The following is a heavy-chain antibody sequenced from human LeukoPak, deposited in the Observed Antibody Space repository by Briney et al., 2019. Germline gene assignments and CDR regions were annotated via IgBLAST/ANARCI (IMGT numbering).Heavy chain of an antibody. CDR2: ISGSGGST. D-gene: IGHD6-19*01. CDR3: VVRGWMVIGYHFDY. V-gene: IGHV3-23*01. CDR1: GFTFSSYA. J-gene: IGHJ4*02. Sequence: GGSLRLPCAASGFTFSSYAMSWVRQAPGKGLEGVSAISGSGGSTYYADSVKGRFTISRDNSKNTLYLQMNSLRAEDTALYYCVVRGWMVIGYHFDYWGQGTLVTVAS.